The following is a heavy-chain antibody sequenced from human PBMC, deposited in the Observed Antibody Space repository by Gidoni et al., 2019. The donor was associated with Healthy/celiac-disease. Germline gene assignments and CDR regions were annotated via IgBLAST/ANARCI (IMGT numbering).Heavy chain of an antibody. J-gene: IGHJ5*02. D-gene: IGHD3-10*01. V-gene: IGHV3-15*01. Sequence: EVQLVESGGGLVKPGGSLRLSCAASGFTFSNAWMSWVRQAPGKGLEWVGRIKSKTDGGTTDYAAPVKGRFTISRDDSKNTLYLQMNSLKTEDTAVYYCTTDQLLLWFGELDQLGFDPWGQGTLVTVSS. CDR3: TTDQLLLWFGELDQLGFDP. CDR1: GFTFSNAW. CDR2: IKSKTDGGTT.